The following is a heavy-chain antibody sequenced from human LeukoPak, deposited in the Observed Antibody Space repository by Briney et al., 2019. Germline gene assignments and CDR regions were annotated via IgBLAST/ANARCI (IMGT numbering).Heavy chain of an antibody. J-gene: IGHJ4*02. Sequence: GGSLRLSCAASGFTVSSNYMSWVRQAPGRGLEWVSSISPGGGTTYYADSVKGRFTISRDKSENTLYVEMNSLRAEDTAIYYCAKSRSGSANWALRIFDNWGQGTLVSVSS. CDR2: ISPGGGTT. V-gene: IGHV3-23*01. D-gene: IGHD3-10*01. CDR1: GFTVSSNY. CDR3: AKSRSGSANWALRIFDN.